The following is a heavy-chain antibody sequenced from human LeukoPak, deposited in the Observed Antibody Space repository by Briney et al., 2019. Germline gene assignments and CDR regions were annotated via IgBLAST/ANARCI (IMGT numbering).Heavy chain of an antibody. D-gene: IGHD4-17*01. CDR2: ISSSSSYI. CDR1: GFTFSSYS. V-gene: IGHV3-21*01. J-gene: IGHJ4*02. Sequence: GGSLRLSCAASGFTFSSYSMNWVRQAPGKGLEWVSSISSSSSYIYYADSVKGRFTISRDNAKNSLYLQMNSLRAEDTAVYYCARDPGGDLTTRWGQGTLVTVSS. CDR3: ARDPGGDLTTR.